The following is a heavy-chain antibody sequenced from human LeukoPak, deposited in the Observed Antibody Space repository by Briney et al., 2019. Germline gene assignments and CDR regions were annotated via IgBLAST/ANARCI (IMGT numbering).Heavy chain of an antibody. V-gene: IGHV3-33*01. Sequence: PGRPLRLSCAASGFTFSSYGMHWVRQAPGKGLEWVAVIWYDGSNKYYADSVKGRFTISRDNSKNTLYLQMNSLRAEDTAVYYCARDILTGNFDYWGQGTLVTVSS. J-gene: IGHJ4*02. CDR3: ARDILTGNFDY. D-gene: IGHD3-9*01. CDR2: IWYDGSNK. CDR1: GFTFSSYG.